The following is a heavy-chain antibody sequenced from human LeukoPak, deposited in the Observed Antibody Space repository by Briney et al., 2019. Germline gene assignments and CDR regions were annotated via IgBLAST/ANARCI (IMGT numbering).Heavy chain of an antibody. V-gene: IGHV3-11*01. D-gene: IGHD3-9*01. CDR2: ISSGGSSI. CDR3: AKSPDILTGYYMDDAFDI. J-gene: IGHJ3*02. CDR1: GFTFSDYY. Sequence: PGGSLRLSCAASGFTFSDYYMSWIRQAPGKGLEWVSYISSGGSSIYYADSVKGRFTISRDNAKNSLYLQMNSLRAEDTAVYYCAKSPDILTGYYMDDAFDIWGQGTMVTVSS.